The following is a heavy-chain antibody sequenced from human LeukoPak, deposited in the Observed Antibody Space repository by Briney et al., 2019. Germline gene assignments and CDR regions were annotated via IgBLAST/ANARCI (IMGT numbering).Heavy chain of an antibody. D-gene: IGHD3-9*01. CDR2: ISYDGSNK. V-gene: IGHV3-30*18. J-gene: IGHJ4*02. CDR3: AKDPPPYYDILTGYWPPFFDY. Sequence: QPGGSLRLSCAASGFTFSSYGMHWVRQAPGKGLEWVAVISYDGSNKYCADSVKGRFTISRDNSKNTLYLQMNSLRAEDTAVYYCAKDPPPYYDILTGYWPPFFDYWGQGTLVTVSS. CDR1: GFTFSSYG.